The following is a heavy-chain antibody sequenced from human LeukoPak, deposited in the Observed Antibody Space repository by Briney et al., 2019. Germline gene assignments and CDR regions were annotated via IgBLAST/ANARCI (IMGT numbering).Heavy chain of an antibody. CDR1: GYSFTSYY. CDR2: INPSGGST. Sequence: ASVKVSCKASGYSFTSYYIHWVRQAPGQGLEWMGIINPSGGSTSYAQKIQGRVTMTRDTSTSTVYMELSSLRSEDTAVYYCARGMRMVRGVIREYYFDSWGQGTLVTVSS. CDR3: ARGMRMVRGVIREYYFDS. V-gene: IGHV1-46*01. J-gene: IGHJ4*02. D-gene: IGHD3-10*01.